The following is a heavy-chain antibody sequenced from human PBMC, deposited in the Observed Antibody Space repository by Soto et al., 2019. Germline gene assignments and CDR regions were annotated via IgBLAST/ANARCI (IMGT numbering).Heavy chain of an antibody. J-gene: IGHJ6*03. V-gene: IGHV4-59*01. CDR2: IYYSGST. CDR3: ARGSDCSTTSCYGASTYYYMDV. CDR1: GGSISSYY. D-gene: IGHD2-2*01. Sequence: SETLSLTCTVSGGSISSYYWSWIRQPPGKGLEWIGYIYYSGSTNYNPSLKSRVTISVDTSKNQFSLKLSSVTAADTAVYYCARGSDCSTTSCYGASTYYYMDVWGKGTTVTVSS.